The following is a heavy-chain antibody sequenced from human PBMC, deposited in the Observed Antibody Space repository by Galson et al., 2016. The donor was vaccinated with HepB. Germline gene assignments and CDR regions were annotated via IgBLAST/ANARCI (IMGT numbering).Heavy chain of an antibody. V-gene: IGHV3-30*04. D-gene: IGHD4-17*01. CDR1: GFSFGTYA. Sequence: LRLSCAASGFSFGTYAIHWVRQAPGKGLEWLAVISYDGTKRHYAESVKGRFTVSRDNSKNVLFLEMSSLRPDDTSVYYCARDQGATVTKYFFFFLDVWGPGTSVTVS. CDR2: ISYDGTKR. CDR3: ARDQGATVTKYFFFFLDV. J-gene: IGHJ6*02.